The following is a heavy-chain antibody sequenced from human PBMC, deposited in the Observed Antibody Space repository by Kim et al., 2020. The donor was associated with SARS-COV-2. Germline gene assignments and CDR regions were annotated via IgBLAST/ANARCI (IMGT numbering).Heavy chain of an antibody. J-gene: IGHJ4*02. V-gene: IGHV4-30-2*04. D-gene: IGHD2-15*01. CDR3: ARACGGGSCPIGS. Sequence: YPPTPKQRVTKSIDTAKNRFSLKLSSVTAADTAVYYCARACGGGSCPIGSWGQGTLVTVSS.